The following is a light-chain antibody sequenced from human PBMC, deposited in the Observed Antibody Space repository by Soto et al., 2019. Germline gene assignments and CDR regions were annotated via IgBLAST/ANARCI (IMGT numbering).Light chain of an antibody. CDR2: DAS. V-gene: IGKV1-5*01. Sequence: DIQMTQSPSTLSASVGDRVTITCRASQSISSWLAWYQQKPGKAPKLLIYDASSVESGVPSRFSGSGSGTEFTLTISSLQPDDFATYYCQQYNSYQITFGQGTRLEIK. J-gene: IGKJ5*01. CDR3: QQYNSYQIT. CDR1: QSISSW.